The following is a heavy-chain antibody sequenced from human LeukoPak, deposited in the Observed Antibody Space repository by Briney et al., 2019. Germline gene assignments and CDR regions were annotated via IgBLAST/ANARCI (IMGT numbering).Heavy chain of an antibody. CDR3: ARVRLGALDY. CDR1: GFTFSSFW. CDR2: IKQDGSEK. J-gene: IGHJ4*02. V-gene: IGHV3-7*05. D-gene: IGHD1-26*01. Sequence: GGSLGLSCAASGFTFSSFWMRWVRQALGKGLEWVANIKQDGSEKYYVDSVKGRFTISRDNAKNSLYLQMNSLRAEDTAVYYCARVRLGALDYWGQGTLVTVSS.